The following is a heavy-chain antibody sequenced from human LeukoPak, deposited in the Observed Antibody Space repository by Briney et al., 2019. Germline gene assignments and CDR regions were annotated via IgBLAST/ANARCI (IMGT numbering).Heavy chain of an antibody. V-gene: IGHV3-30*18. CDR3: AKASYGSGSYLGLDY. CDR1: GFTFSSYG. Sequence: GESLRLSCAASGFTFSSYGMHWVRQAPGKGLEWVAVISYDGSNKYYADSVKGRFTISRDNSKNTLYLQMNSLRAEDTAVYYCAKASYGSGSYLGLDYWGQGTLVTVSS. CDR2: ISYDGSNK. J-gene: IGHJ4*02. D-gene: IGHD3-10*01.